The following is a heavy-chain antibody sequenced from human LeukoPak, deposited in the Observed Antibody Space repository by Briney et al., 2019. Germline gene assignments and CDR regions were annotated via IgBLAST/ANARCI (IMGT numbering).Heavy chain of an antibody. Sequence: SVKVSCKASGGTFSSYAISWVRQAPGQGLEWMGGIIPIFGTANYAQKFQGRVTITADESTSTAYMELSSLRSEDTAVYYCARANRFLEWLLDYWGQGTLVTVSS. D-gene: IGHD3-3*01. V-gene: IGHV1-69*13. J-gene: IGHJ4*02. CDR3: ARANRFLEWLLDY. CDR1: GGTFSSYA. CDR2: IIPIFGTA.